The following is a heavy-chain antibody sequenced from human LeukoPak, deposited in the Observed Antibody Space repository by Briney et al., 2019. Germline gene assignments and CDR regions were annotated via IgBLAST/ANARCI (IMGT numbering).Heavy chain of an antibody. J-gene: IGHJ4*02. D-gene: IGHD2-2*01. Sequence: PSQTLSLTCAVSDGSISSGGYSWSWIRQPPGKGLEWIGYIYHSGSTYYNPSLKSRVTISVDRSKNQFSLKLSSVTAADTAVYYCAGLLGYCSSTSCKNPDYWGQGTLVTVSS. CDR2: IYHSGST. CDR3: AGLLGYCSSTSCKNPDY. CDR1: DGSISSGGYS. V-gene: IGHV4-30-2*01.